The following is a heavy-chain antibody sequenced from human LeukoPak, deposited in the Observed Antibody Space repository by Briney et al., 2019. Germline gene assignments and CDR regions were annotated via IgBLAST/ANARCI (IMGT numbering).Heavy chain of an antibody. D-gene: IGHD6-13*01. V-gene: IGHV1-3*01. CDR1: GYTFTSYA. CDR2: INAGNGNT. Sequence: ASVKVSCKASGYTFTSYAMHWVRQAPGQRLEWMGWINAGNGNTKYSQKFQGRVTITRDTSASTAYMELSSLRSEDTAVYYCARDLRAAAGTADYWGQGTLVTVSS. J-gene: IGHJ4*02. CDR3: ARDLRAAAGTADY.